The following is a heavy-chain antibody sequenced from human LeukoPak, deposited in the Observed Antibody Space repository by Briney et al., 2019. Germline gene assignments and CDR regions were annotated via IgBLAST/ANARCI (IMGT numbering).Heavy chain of an antibody. V-gene: IGHV1-2*06. CDR2: INPNSGGT. CDR3: AREYSGSYYTGFDY. J-gene: IGHJ4*02. CDR1: GYTFTGYY. D-gene: IGHD1-26*01. Sequence: ASVKVSCKASGYTFTGYYMHWVRQAPGQGLEWMGRINPNSGGTNYAQKFQGRVTMTRDTSISTAYMELSRLRSDDTAVYYCAREYSGSYYTGFDYWGQGTLVTVSS.